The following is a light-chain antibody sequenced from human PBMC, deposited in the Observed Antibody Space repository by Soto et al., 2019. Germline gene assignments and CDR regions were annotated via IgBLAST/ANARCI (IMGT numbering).Light chain of an antibody. Sequence: EIVLTQSPATLSLSPGERPTLSCRASQSVSSYLAWYQQKPGQAPRLLIYDASNRATGIPARFSGSGSGTDFTLTISSLEPEDFAVYYCQQRSNSPPWTFGQGTKVEIK. V-gene: IGKV3-11*01. CDR2: DAS. CDR3: QQRSNSPPWT. J-gene: IGKJ1*01. CDR1: QSVSSY.